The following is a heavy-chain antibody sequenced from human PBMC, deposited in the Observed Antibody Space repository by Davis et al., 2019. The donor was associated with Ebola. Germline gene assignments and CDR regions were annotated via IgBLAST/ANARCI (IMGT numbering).Heavy chain of an antibody. CDR2: INPHNGNT. CDR1: GYTFTSYG. CDR3: ARGGLGGSGWYGPLYYFDY. J-gene: IGHJ4*02. V-gene: IGHV1-18*04. Sequence: AASVKVSCKASGYTFTSYGISWVRQAPGQRLEWMGWINPHNGNTNYAQNVQGRVTMTTDTSASTAYMELSSLRSEDTAVYYCARGGLGGSGWYGPLYYFDYWGQGTLVTVSS. D-gene: IGHD6-19*01.